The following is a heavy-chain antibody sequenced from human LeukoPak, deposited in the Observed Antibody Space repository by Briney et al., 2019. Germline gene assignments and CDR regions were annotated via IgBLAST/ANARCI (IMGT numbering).Heavy chain of an antibody. CDR1: GFTFSSYW. V-gene: IGHV3-7*01. Sequence: GGSLRLSCAASGFTFSSYWMSWVRQAPGKGLEWVSNIKQDGSEKYYVDSVKGRFTISRDNAKNSLYLQMNSLRAEDTAVYYCARGGRFCSGRSCYNWFDPWGQGTLVTVSS. CDR3: ARGGRFCSGRSCYNWFDP. J-gene: IGHJ5*02. CDR2: IKQDGSEK. D-gene: IGHD2-15*01.